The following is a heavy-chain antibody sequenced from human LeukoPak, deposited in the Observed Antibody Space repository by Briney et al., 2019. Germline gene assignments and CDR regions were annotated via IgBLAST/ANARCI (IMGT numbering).Heavy chain of an antibody. Sequence: SETLSLTCTVSGGSISSYYWSWIRQPPGKGLEWIGYIYYSGSTNYNPSLKSRVTISVDTSKNQFSLKLSSVTAADTAVYYCARRQGILRFLEWLDAFDIWGQGTMVTVSS. CDR2: IYYSGST. D-gene: IGHD3-3*01. V-gene: IGHV4-59*01. J-gene: IGHJ3*02. CDR3: ARRQGILRFLEWLDAFDI. CDR1: GGSISSYY.